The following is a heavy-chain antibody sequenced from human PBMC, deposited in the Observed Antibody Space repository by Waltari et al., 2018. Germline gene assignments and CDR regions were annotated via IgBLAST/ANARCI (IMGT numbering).Heavy chain of an antibody. D-gene: IGHD3-3*01. CDR2: INHSGST. CDR3: ARGTLYYDFWSGYIERYMDV. J-gene: IGHJ6*03. V-gene: IGHV4-34*01. CDR1: GGSFSGYY. Sequence: QVQLQQWGAGLLKPSETLSLTCAVYGGSFSGYYWSWIRQPPGKGLEWIGEINHSGSTNYNPSLKSRVTISVDTSKNQFSLKLGSVTAADTAVYYCARGTLYYDFWSGYIERYMDVWGKGTTVTISS.